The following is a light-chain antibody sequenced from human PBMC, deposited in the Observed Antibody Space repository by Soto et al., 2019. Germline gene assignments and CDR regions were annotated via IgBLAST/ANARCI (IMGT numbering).Light chain of an antibody. J-gene: IGKJ4*01. V-gene: IGKV1-39*01. Sequence: IQMTQSPSSLSASVGDRVTITCRASQSISSYLNWYQQKAGTAPKLLIYTAPSLQSGVPSRFSGSGSGTDFTLTISSLQPEDFATYYCQQSHSTPLTFGGGTKVEIK. CDR1: QSISSY. CDR3: QQSHSTPLT. CDR2: TAP.